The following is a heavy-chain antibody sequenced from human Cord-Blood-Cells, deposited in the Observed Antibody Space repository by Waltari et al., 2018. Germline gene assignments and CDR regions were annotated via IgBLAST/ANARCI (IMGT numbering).Heavy chain of an antibody. CDR3: ARMSYWGSRAFDI. Sequence: QLQLQESGPGLVKPSETLSLTCTVSGGSISSSSYYWGWIRQPPGKGLEWIGRIYYSGSTYYNPSLKSRVTISVDTSKNQFSLKLSSVTAADTAVYYCARMSYWGSRAFDIWGQGTMVTVSS. V-gene: IGHV4-39*01. CDR1: GGSISSSSYY. CDR2: IYYSGST. J-gene: IGHJ3*02. D-gene: IGHD7-27*01.